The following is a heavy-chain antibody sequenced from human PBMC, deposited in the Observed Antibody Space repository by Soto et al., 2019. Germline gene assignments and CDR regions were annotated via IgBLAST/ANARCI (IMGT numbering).Heavy chain of an antibody. J-gene: IGHJ5*02. V-gene: IGHV1-8*01. D-gene: IGHD6-6*01. CDR1: GYTFTSYD. CDR3: ARAHGRILAARTALLDIWFDP. Sequence: GASVKVSCKASGYTFTSYDINWVRQATGQGLEWMGWMNPNSGNTGYAQKFQGRVTMTRNTSISTAYMELSSLRSEDTAVYYCARAHGRILAARTALLDIWFDPWGQGTLVTVSS. CDR2: MNPNSGNT.